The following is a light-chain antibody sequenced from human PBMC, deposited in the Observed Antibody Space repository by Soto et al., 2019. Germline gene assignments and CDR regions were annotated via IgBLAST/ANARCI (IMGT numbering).Light chain of an antibody. CDR3: QQYNSYSYN. Sequence: DIQMTQSPSTLSASVIYIVTITFRSSQSISSWLALYQQKPGKAPKLLIYDASSLESGVPSRFSGGGSGTEFTLTISSLQPDDFATYYCQQYNSYSYNFGQGTKVDIK. J-gene: IGKJ2*01. CDR2: DAS. V-gene: IGKV1-5*01. CDR1: QSISSW.